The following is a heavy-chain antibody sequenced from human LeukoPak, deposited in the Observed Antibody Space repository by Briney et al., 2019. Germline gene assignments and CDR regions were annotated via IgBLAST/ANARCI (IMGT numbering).Heavy chain of an antibody. CDR1: GFTSSSYA. V-gene: IGHV3-23*01. CDR2: ISGSGGST. CDR3: VRDDDRPDNGLDY. J-gene: IGHJ4*02. D-gene: IGHD3-22*01. Sequence: PGGSLRLSCAASGFTSSSYAMSWVRQAPGKGLKWVSAISGSGGSTYYADSVKGRFTISRDNSKNTLYLEMNSLRAEDTAVYYCVRDDDRPDNGLDYWGQGTLVTVSS.